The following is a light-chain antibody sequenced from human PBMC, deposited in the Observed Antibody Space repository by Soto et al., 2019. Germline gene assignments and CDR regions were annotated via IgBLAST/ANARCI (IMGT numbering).Light chain of an antibody. Sequence: EIMLTQSPGTLSLSPGEGATLSCRASQIIISSYLAWYQQKPGQAPRLLIYGASSRATGIPDRFSGSGSGTAFSLTISRLEPEDFAVYYCQQYATSPGTFGQGTKVEIK. CDR1: QIIISSY. V-gene: IGKV3-20*01. CDR3: QQYATSPGT. CDR2: GAS. J-gene: IGKJ1*01.